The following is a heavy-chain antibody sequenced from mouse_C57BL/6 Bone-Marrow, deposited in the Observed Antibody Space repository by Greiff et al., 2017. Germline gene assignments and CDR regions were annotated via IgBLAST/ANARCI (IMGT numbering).Heavy chain of an antibody. CDR1: GFTFSSYA. J-gene: IGHJ4*01. CDR2: ISDGGSYT. CDR3: ARDRAYDYDDAMDY. V-gene: IGHV5-4*01. D-gene: IGHD2-4*01. Sequence: EVQLVESGGGLVKPGGSLKLSCAASGFTFSSYAMSWVRQTPEKRLEWVATISDGGSYTYYPDNVKGRFPISRDNAKNNLYLQMSHLKSEDTAMYYCARDRAYDYDDAMDYWGQGTSVTVSS.